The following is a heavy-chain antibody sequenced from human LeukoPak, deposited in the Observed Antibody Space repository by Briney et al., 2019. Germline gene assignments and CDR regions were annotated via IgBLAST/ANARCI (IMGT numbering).Heavy chain of an antibody. J-gene: IGHJ2*01. Sequence: GGSLRLSCAASGFTFSTYWMSWVRQAPGKGLEWVANIKEDGSEKYYVDPVKGRFTISRDNAKSSLYLQMNSLRVDDTAVYYCAREVWGSYNWYFDLWGRGTLVTVSS. CDR2: IKEDGSEK. CDR1: GFTFSTYW. V-gene: IGHV3-7*01. D-gene: IGHD3-16*01. CDR3: AREVWGSYNWYFDL.